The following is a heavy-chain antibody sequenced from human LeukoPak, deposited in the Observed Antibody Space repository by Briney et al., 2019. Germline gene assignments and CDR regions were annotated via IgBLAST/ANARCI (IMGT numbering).Heavy chain of an antibody. CDR2: IYSGGST. CDR1: GLTVSSNY. J-gene: IGHJ6*02. D-gene: IGHD3-9*01. V-gene: IGHV3-53*01. Sequence: PGGSLRLSCAASGLTVSSNYMSWVRQAPGKGLEWVSVIYSGGSTYYADSVKGRFTISRDNSKNTLYLQMNSLRAEDTAVYYCARDGTGKTYYDILTGYYPYGMDVWGQGTTVTVSS. CDR3: ARDGTGKTYYDILTGYYPYGMDV.